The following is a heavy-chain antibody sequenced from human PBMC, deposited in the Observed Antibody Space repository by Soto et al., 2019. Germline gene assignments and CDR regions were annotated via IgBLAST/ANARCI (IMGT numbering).Heavy chain of an antibody. V-gene: IGHV3-7*01. J-gene: IGHJ4*02. CDR2: IKEDGSEK. D-gene: IGHD5-12*01. CDR3: ARDRGYSCFDY. Sequence: LRLSCAASGFTFSRSWMNWVRQAPGKGLEWVAGIKEDGSEKYYVDFVKGRFTISRDNVENSLYLQMNSLRGEDTAVYFCARDRGYSCFDYWGLGTLVTVSS. CDR1: GFTFSRSW.